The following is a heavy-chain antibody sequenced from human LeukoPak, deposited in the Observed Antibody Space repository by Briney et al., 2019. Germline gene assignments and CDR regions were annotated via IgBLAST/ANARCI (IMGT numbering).Heavy chain of an antibody. V-gene: IGHV4-39*01. CDR3: ARLGPADTSYYFDY. Sequence: SETLSLTCTVSGGSISSSSYYWGWIRQPPGKGLEWIGSIYYSGSTYYNPSLKSRVTISVDTSKNQFSPKLSSVTAADTAVYYCARLGPADTSYYFDYWGQGTLVTVSS. CDR1: GGSISSSSYY. D-gene: IGHD5-18*01. CDR2: IYYSGST. J-gene: IGHJ4*02.